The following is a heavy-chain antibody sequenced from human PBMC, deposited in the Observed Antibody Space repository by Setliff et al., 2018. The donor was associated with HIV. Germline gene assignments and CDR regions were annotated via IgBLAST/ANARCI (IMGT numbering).Heavy chain of an antibody. CDR3: ARGPPLSGWWTWSAEYFQH. CDR1: GGSISSYY. J-gene: IGHJ1*01. D-gene: IGHD6-19*01. CDR2: IYYSGST. V-gene: IGHV4-59*01. Sequence: PSETLSLTCTVSGGSISSYYWSWIRQPQGKGLEWIGYIYYSGSTNYNPTLKSRVTISVDTSKNQFSLKLSSLTAADTAVYYCARGPPLSGWWTWSAEYFQHWGQGTLVTVSS.